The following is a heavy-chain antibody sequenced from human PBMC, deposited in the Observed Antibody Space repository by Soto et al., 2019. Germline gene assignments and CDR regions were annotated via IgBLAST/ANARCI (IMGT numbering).Heavy chain of an antibody. CDR1: GGSLSGRNW. J-gene: IGHJ4*02. CDR2: VFHSGDT. Sequence: QVQLQESGPGLVKPSGTLSLTCVVSGGSLSGRNWWRWVRQAPGKGLEWIGEVFHSGDTTYTPSLRSRVTISVDKSKNQFSLKLNSVTAADTAVYYCARLIYDSRLNYFYFDFWGQGALVTVSS. V-gene: IGHV4-4*02. D-gene: IGHD3-22*01. CDR3: ARLIYDSRLNYFYFDF.